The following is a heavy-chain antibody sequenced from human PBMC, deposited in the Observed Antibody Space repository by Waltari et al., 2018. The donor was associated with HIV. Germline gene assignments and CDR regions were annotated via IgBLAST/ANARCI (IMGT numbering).Heavy chain of an antibody. D-gene: IGHD3-3*01. J-gene: IGHJ4*02. Sequence: LVQSGGGVIQPGGSLRLACPASGFAFDTSGMTRVRQAQGTGPGGVARVSSISSDGKYAYYSDSVLGRFTISRDDIKKTLFLNMTELRSDDSATYYCAKDQASQISRFFEWSPQNPLYQGFLDSWGRGVQVIVAS. CDR3: AKDQASQISRFFEWSPQNPLYQGFLDS. CDR2: SISSDGKYA. V-gene: IGHV3-23*03. CDR1: GFAFDTSG.